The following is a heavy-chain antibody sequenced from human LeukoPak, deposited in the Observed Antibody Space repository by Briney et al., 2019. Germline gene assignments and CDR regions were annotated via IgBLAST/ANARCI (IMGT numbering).Heavy chain of an antibody. D-gene: IGHD2-8*01. CDR2: ISGTAFST. Sequence: GGSLRLSCAASGFTFSSYGMSWVRQAPGKGLEWVSIISGTAFSTYYADSVKGRFTISRDNSKNTLYLQMNSLRAEDTAVYYCAKWARYCTNGVCYYFDYWGQGTLVTVSS. CDR1: GFTFSSYG. CDR3: AKWARYCTNGVCYYFDY. J-gene: IGHJ4*02. V-gene: IGHV3-23*01.